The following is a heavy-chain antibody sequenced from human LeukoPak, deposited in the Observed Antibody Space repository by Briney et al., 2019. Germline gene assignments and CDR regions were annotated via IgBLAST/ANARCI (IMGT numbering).Heavy chain of an antibody. CDR2: ISSSSSYI. Sequence: GGSLRLSCAASGFTFSSYSMNWVRQAPGKGLEWVSSISSSSSYIYYADSVKGRFTISRDNAKNSLYLQMNSLRAEDTAVYYCARSWHGNIYPQLAERYYYYYMDVWGKGTTVTVSS. CDR3: ARSWHGNIYPQLAERYYYYYMDV. V-gene: IGHV3-21*01. D-gene: IGHD2/OR15-2a*01. CDR1: GFTFSSYS. J-gene: IGHJ6*03.